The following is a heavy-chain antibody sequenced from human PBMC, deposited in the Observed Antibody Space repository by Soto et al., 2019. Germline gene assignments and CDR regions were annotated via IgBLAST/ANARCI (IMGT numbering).Heavy chain of an antibody. CDR1: GGSISSYY. V-gene: IGHV4-59*01. D-gene: IGHD2-15*01. Sequence: SETLSLTCTVSGGSISSYYWSWIRQPPGKGLEWIGYIYYSGSTNYNPSLKSRVTISVDTSKNQFSLKLSSVTAADTAVYYCARAFRNCSGGSCYLWFDPWGQGTLVTVSS. J-gene: IGHJ5*02. CDR3: ARAFRNCSGGSCYLWFDP. CDR2: IYYSGST.